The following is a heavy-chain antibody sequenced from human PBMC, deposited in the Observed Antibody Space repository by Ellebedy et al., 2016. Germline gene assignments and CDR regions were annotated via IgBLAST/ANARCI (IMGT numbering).Heavy chain of an antibody. J-gene: IGHJ4*02. Sequence: GGSLRLXXAASGFTFSYYSMNWVRQAPGKGLEWVSSISSSSDNIYYADSVRGRFTISRDNAKNSLYLQMNSLRVEDTAVYYCARISSCIGGTCYPDYWGQGTLVTVSS. CDR2: ISSSSDNI. D-gene: IGHD2-15*01. CDR3: ARISSCIGGTCYPDY. CDR1: GFTFSYYS. V-gene: IGHV3-21*01.